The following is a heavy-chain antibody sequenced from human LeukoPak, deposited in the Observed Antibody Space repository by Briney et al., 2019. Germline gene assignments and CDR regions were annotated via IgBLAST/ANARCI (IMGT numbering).Heavy chain of an antibody. CDR3: ARVRYYGSGSYSREAYYYGMDV. Sequence: GASVKISCKASGYTLTSYDINWVRQATGQGLEWMGWMNPNRGNTGYAQKFQGRVTMTRNTSISTAYMELSSLRSEDTAVYYCARVRYYGSGSYSREAYYYGMDVWGQGTTVTVSS. CDR1: GYTLTSYD. V-gene: IGHV1-8*01. CDR2: MNPNRGNT. J-gene: IGHJ6*02. D-gene: IGHD3-10*01.